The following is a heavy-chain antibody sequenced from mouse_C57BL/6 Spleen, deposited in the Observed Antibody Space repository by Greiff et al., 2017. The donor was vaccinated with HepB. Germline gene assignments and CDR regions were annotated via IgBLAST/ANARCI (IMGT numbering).Heavy chain of an antibody. CDR1: GYAFSSSW. CDR3: AREGYYGSRTGYFDV. D-gene: IGHD1-1*01. CDR2: IYPGDGDT. J-gene: IGHJ1*03. V-gene: IGHV1-82*01. Sequence: VQVVESGPELVKPGASVKISCKASGYAFSSSWMNWVKQRPGKGLEWIGRIYPGDGDTNYNGKFKGKATLTADKSSSTAYMQLSSLTSEDSAVYFCAREGYYGSRTGYFDVWGTGTTVTVSS.